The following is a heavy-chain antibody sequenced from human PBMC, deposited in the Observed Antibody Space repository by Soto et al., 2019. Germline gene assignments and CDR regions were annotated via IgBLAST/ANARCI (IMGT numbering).Heavy chain of an antibody. J-gene: IGHJ4*02. Sequence: QVQLRQWGAGLLKPSETLSLTCAVYGGSFSGYYWSWIRQPPGKGLEWIGEINHSGSTNYNPSLKSRVTISVDTSKNQFSLKLSSVTAADTAVYYCARGPLVVDDYWGQGTLVTVSS. CDR3: ARGPLVVDDY. D-gene: IGHD3-22*01. CDR2: INHSGST. V-gene: IGHV4-34*01. CDR1: GGSFSGYY.